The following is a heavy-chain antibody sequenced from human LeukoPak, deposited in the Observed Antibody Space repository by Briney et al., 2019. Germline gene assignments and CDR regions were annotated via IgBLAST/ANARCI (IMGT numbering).Heavy chain of an antibody. CDR3: ARFTRSASYEVY. CDR2: IKADGSQK. J-gene: IGHJ4*02. Sequence: PGGSLRLSCAASGFTFSNSWMRWVRQAPERGLEWVANIKADGSQKDYVASMKGRFTVSRDNANNSVYLEMKSLRVEDTAIYYCARFTRSASYEVYWGQGTLVTVSS. V-gene: IGHV3-7*01. D-gene: IGHD3-10*01. CDR1: GFTFSNSW.